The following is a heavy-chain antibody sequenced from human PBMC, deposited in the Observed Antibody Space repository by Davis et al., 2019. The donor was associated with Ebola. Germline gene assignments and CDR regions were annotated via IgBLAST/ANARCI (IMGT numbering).Heavy chain of an antibody. J-gene: IGHJ3*02. D-gene: IGHD7-27*01. CDR2: VSIDGSST. Sequence: PGGSLRLSCAASGFTFSDYWIHWVRQAPGKGLVWVSRVSIDGSSTNYADSVKGRFTVSRDNAKNTVYLQMNSLRVEDTAVYYCARATDLTGARGPGVFDIWGQGTMVTVSS. CDR3: ARATDLTGARGPGVFDI. V-gene: IGHV3-74*01. CDR1: GFTFSDYW.